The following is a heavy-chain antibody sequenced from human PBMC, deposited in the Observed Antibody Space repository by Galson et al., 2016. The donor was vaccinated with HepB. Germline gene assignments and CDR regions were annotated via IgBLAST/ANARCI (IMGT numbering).Heavy chain of an antibody. CDR1: GFTFSSYV. V-gene: IGHV3-74*03. D-gene: IGHD6-13*01. CDR3: VRDVKQKFYDY. CDR2: ISHDGTVT. Sequence: SLRLSCAASGFTFSSYVMHWVRQAPGEGLVWVSRISHDGTVTPYADSAKGRFTISRDNAKNTVYLQMRCLRAEDTAVYYCVRDVKQKFYDYWGQGTRVTVSS. J-gene: IGHJ4*02.